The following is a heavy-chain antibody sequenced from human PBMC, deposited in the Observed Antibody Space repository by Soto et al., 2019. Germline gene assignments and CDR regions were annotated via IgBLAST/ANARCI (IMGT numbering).Heavy chain of an antibody. Sequence: QVQLVQSGAEVKKPGSSVKVSCKASGGTFSSYAISWVRQAPGQGLEWMGGSIPIFGTANYAQKFQGRVTITADESTSTAYMELGSLRSEDTAVYYCARVDYDSSGFYDYWGQGTLVTVSS. CDR3: ARVDYDSSGFYDY. CDR1: GGTFSSYA. CDR2: SIPIFGTA. V-gene: IGHV1-69*01. D-gene: IGHD3-22*01. J-gene: IGHJ4*02.